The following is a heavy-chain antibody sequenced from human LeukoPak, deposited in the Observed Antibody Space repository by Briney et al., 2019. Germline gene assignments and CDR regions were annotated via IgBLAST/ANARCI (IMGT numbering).Heavy chain of an antibody. J-gene: IGHJ4*02. CDR1: GFTFSSYW. D-gene: IGHD1-26*01. CDR2: IKQDGSEK. Sequence: GGSLRLSCAASGFTFSSYWMSWVRQAPGKGLEWVANIKQDGSEKYYVDSVKGRFTISRDNAKNSLYLQMNSLRAEDTAVYYCASKSSKWELPYGGQGTLVTVSS. CDR3: ASKSSKWELPY. V-gene: IGHV3-7*01.